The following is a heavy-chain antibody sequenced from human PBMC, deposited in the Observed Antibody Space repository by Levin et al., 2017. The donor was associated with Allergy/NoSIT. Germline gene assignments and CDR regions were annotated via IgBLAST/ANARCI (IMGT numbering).Heavy chain of an antibody. Sequence: RASETLSLTCTVSGDSISSSSFFWGWIRQPPGKGLEWIGSIYYSGTTFYNPSLKSRVTISVDTSKNQFSLKLSSVTAADTAVYYCARPRSSGNYYYWGQGSLVTVSS. CDR1: GDSISSSSFF. CDR2: IYYSGTT. J-gene: IGHJ4*02. V-gene: IGHV4-39*01. CDR3: ARPRSSGNYYY. D-gene: IGHD1-26*01.